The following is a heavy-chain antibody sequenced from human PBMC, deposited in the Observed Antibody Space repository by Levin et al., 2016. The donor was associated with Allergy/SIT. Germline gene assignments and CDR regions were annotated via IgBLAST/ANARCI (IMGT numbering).Heavy chain of an antibody. V-gene: IGHV3-48*02. D-gene: IGHD3-22*01. J-gene: IGHJ3*02. CDR3: ARERGYYYDSSGYYDAFDI. Sequence: VRQAPGKGLEWVSYISSSSTIYYADSVKGRFTISRDNAKNSLYLQMNSLRDEDTAVYYCARERGYYYDSSGYYDAFDIWGQGTMVTVSS. CDR2: ISSSSTI.